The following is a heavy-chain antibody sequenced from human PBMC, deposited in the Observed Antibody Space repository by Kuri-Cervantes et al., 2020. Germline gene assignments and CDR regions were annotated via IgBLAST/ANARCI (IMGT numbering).Heavy chain of an antibody. CDR2: ISWNSGSI. CDR1: GFTFSSYW. D-gene: IGHD4/OR15-4a*01. V-gene: IGHV3-9*01. CDR3: AKVGADHDAFDI. J-gene: IGHJ3*02. Sequence: GGSLRLSCAASGFTFSSYWMHWVRQAPGKGLEWVSGISWNSGSIGYADSVKGRFTISRDNAKNSLYLQMNSLRAEDTALYYCAKVGADHDAFDIWGQGTKVT.